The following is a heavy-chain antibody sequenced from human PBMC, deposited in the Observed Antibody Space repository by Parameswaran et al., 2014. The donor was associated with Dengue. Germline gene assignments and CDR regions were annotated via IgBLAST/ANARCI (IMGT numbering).Heavy chain of an antibody. V-gene: IGHV5-51*01. CDR1: GYSFTSYW. CDR2: IYPGDSDT. D-gene: IGHD3-16*01. J-gene: IGHJ4*02. Sequence: GSLRLSCKGSGYSFTSYWIGWVRQMPGKGLEWMGIIYPGDSDTRYSPSFQGQVTISADKSISTAYLQWSSLKASDTAMYYCARLPGIIRTFDYWGQGTLVTVSS. CDR3: ARLPGIIRTFDY.